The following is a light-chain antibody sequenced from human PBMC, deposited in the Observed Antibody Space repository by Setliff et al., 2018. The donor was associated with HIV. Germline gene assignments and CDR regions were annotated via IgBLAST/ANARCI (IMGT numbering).Light chain of an antibody. CDR3: CSYAGSYTKYV. J-gene: IGLJ1*01. CDR1: SSDVGGYNY. CDR2: DVS. V-gene: IGLV2-11*01. Sequence: QSALTQPRSVSGSPGQSVTISCTGTSSDVGGYNYVSWYQQHPGKAPKLMIYDVSKRPSGVPDRFSGSKSGNTASLTISGHQAEDEADYYCCSYAGSYTKYVFGTGTKVTVL.